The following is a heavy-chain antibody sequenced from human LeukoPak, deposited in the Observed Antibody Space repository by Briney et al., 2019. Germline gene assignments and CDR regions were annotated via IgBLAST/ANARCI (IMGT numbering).Heavy chain of an antibody. V-gene: IGHV1-18*01. CDR1: GYTFTSYG. CDR3: ARDNTYYGMDV. J-gene: IGHJ6*02. CDR2: ISAYNGNT. Sequence: ASVKVSCKASGYTFTSYGISWVRQAPGQGLEWMGWISAYNGNTNYAQKLQGRVTMTTDISTSTAYMELRSLRSDDTAVYYCARDNTYYGMDVWGQGTTVTVSS.